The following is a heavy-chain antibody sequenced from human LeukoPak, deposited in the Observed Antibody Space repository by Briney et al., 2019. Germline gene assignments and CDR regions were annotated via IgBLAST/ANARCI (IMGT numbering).Heavy chain of an antibody. J-gene: IGHJ4*02. CDR1: GFTFDDYA. V-gene: IGHV3-30*02. CDR3: AKDHTNYYGSGSYYDY. Sequence: GGSLRLSCAASGFTFDDYAMSWVRQAPGKGLEWVAFIRYDGSNKYYAASVKGRFTISRDNSKNTLYLQMNSLRAEDTAVYYCAKDHTNYYGSGSYYDYWGQGTLVTVSS. CDR2: IRYDGSNK. D-gene: IGHD3-10*01.